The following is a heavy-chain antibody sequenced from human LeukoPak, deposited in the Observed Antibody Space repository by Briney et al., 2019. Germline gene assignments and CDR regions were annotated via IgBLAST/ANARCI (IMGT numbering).Heavy chain of an antibody. CDR1: GFTFSSYA. J-gene: IGHJ4*02. CDR2: ISGSGGST. D-gene: IGHD6-13*01. CDR3: AKDLVSRSWYNFTY. Sequence: GGSLRLSCAASGFTFSSYAMSWVRQAPGKGLEWVSAISGSGGSTYYADSVKGRFTISRDNSKNTLYLQMNSLRAEDTAVYYCAKDLVSRSWYNFTYWAKGTLVTSPQ. V-gene: IGHV3-23*01.